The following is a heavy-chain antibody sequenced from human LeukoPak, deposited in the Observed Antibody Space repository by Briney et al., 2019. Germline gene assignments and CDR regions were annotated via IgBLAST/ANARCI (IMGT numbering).Heavy chain of an antibody. CDR2: INYSGST. V-gene: IGHV4-39*02. D-gene: IGHD3-3*01. Sequence: PSETLSLRCSVSGGSISSSNYYWGWIRQPPGKGLEWIGSINYSGSTYYNPSLKSRVSISVDTSKNQFSLKVSSVTAADTAVYYCAREGSISGVVNFDRWGQGSLVSVSS. CDR1: GGSISSSNYY. CDR3: AREGSISGVVNFDR. J-gene: IGHJ5*02.